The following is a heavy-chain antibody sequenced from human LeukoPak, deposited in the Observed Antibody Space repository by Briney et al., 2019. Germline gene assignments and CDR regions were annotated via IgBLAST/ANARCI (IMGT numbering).Heavy chain of an antibody. V-gene: IGHV1-46*01. J-gene: IGHJ4*02. CDR2: INPSGGST. D-gene: IGHD6-13*01. Sequence: ASVKVSCKASGYRFTSYDMHWVRQAPGQGLEWMGIINPSGGSTSYAQRFQGRVAMTRDTSTTTVYMEVNSLTSEDTAVYFCARDGPAAAPFDYWGQGTLVTVSS. CDR1: GYRFTSYD. CDR3: ARDGPAAAPFDY.